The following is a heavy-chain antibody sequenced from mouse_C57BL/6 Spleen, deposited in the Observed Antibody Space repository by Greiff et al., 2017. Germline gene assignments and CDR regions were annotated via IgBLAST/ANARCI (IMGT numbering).Heavy chain of an antibody. CDR3: ARREYYGSSYLDY. Sequence: QVQLQQSGAELMKPGASVKLSCKATGYTFTGYWIEWVKQRPGHGLEWIGENLPGSGSTNYNEKFKSKATFTADTSSNTDYMQLSSLTTEDSAIYYCARREYYGSSYLDYWGQGTTLTVSS. CDR2: NLPGSGST. CDR1: GYTFTGYW. V-gene: IGHV1-9*01. D-gene: IGHD1-1*01. J-gene: IGHJ2*01.